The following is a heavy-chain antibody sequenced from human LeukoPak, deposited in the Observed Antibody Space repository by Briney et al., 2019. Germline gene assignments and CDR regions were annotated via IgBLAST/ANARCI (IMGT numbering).Heavy chain of an antibody. CDR2: ISYDGSNK. D-gene: IGHD3-10*01. V-gene: IGHV3-30*18. CDR1: GFTFSSYG. J-gene: IGHJ4*02. CDR3: AKDSPIWFGELYYFDY. Sequence: GRSLRLSCAASGFTFSSYGMHWVRQAPGKGLEWVAVISYDGSNKYYADSVKDRFTISRDNSKNTLYLQMNSLRAEDTAVYYCAKDSPIWFGELYYFDYWGQGTLVTVSS.